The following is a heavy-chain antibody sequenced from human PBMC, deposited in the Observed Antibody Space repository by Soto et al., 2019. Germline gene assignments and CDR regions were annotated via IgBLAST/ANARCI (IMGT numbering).Heavy chain of an antibody. Sequence: GESLKISCNGSGYIFTTYWLGWVSQVPGKGLEWMGIIYPGDSDTRYSPSFQGQVTISADKSISAAYLQWSSLKASDTAMYFCARRRGLVGSFDYWGRGTLVTVSS. D-gene: IGHD3-9*01. CDR3: ARRRGLVGSFDY. J-gene: IGHJ4*02. V-gene: IGHV5-51*01. CDR1: GYIFTTYW. CDR2: IYPGDSDT.